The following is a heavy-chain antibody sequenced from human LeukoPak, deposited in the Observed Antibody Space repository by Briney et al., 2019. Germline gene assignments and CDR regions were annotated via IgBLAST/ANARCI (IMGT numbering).Heavy chain of an antibody. CDR3: ASRHYYDSSGYYARRNDAFDI. V-gene: IGHV1-69*04. CDR2: IIPIFGIA. J-gene: IGHJ3*02. Sequence: SVKVSCKASGGTFSSYAISWVRQAPGQGLEWMGRIIPIFGIANYAQKFQGRVTITADKSTSTAYMELSSPRSEDTAVYYCASRHYYDSSGYYARRNDAFDIWGQGTMVTVSS. CDR1: GGTFSSYA. D-gene: IGHD3-22*01.